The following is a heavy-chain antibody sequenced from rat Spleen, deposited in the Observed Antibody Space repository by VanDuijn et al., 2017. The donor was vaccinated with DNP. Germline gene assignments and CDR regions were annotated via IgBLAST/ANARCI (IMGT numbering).Heavy chain of an antibody. J-gene: IGHJ3*01. CDR1: GFSLNNFG. CDR3: TGGGSHIYPFTY. Sequence: QVQLRESGPGLVQPSQILSLTCTVSGFSLNNFGVNWVRQPPGKGLEWIAAISSAGNTFYNSAFKSRLSFSRDTSKSQVCLKMDSLQTEDTAIYFCTGGGSHIYPFTYWGQGTLVTVSS. CDR2: ISSAGNT. V-gene: IGHV2S12*01. D-gene: IGHD1-2*01.